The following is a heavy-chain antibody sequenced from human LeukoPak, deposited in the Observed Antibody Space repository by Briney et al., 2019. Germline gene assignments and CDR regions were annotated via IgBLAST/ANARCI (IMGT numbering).Heavy chain of an antibody. CDR2: IYYSGST. Sequence: PSETLSLTCTVSGGSISSYYWSWIRQPPGKGLEWIGYIYYSGSTNYNPSLKSRVTISVDTSKNQFSLKPSSVTAADTAVYYCARVPMIRARYDILTGYTNWFDPWGQGTLVTVSS. D-gene: IGHD3-9*01. CDR3: ARVPMIRARYDILTGYTNWFDP. CDR1: GGSISSYY. V-gene: IGHV4-59*01. J-gene: IGHJ5*02.